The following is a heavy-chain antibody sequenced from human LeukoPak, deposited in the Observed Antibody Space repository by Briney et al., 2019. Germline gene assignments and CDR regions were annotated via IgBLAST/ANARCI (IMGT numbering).Heavy chain of an antibody. CDR3: ARDPTMVTGHY. V-gene: IGHV3-21*01. D-gene: IGHD5-18*01. J-gene: IGHJ4*02. Sequence: GGSLRLSCAASGFTFSSYSMNWVRRAPGKGLEWVSSISSSSSYIYYADSVKGRFTISRDNAKNSLYLQMNSLRAEDTAVYYCARDPTMVTGHYWGQGTLVTVSS. CDR1: GFTFSSYS. CDR2: ISSSSSYI.